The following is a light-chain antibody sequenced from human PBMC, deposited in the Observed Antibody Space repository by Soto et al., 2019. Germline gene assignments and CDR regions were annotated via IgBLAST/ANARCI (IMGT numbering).Light chain of an antibody. CDR1: QSVSSD. CDR2: GAS. Sequence: DIVMTQSPATLSVSPGERVTLSCRASQSVSSDLAWYQQKPGQAPRLLIYGASTRATGIPARFSGSASGTDITLTISSLQSEDFTVYYRQQYNNSPLTFGGGTKVEIK. CDR3: QQYNNSPLT. V-gene: IGKV3-15*01. J-gene: IGKJ4*01.